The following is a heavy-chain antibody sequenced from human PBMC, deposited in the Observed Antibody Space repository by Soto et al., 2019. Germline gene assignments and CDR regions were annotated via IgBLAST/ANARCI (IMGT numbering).Heavy chain of an antibody. CDR3: AHRLRGQQLGPNWFDP. V-gene: IGHV2-5*01. D-gene: IGHD6-13*01. Sequence: SGPTLVNPTQTLTLTCTFSGFSLSTSGVGVGWIRQPPGKALEWLALIYWNDYKRYSPSLKSRRTITNDTSKNQVVLTMTNLDPVDTATYYCAHRLRGQQLGPNWFDPWGQGTLVTVSS. J-gene: IGHJ5*02. CDR2: IYWNDYK. CDR1: GFSLSTSGVG.